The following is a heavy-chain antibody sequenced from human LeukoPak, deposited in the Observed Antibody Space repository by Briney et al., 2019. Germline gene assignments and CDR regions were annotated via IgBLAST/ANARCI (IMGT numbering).Heavy chain of an antibody. CDR3: ARSDYDSSGYYNWFDP. CDR1: GYRFAAYW. CDR2: IYPDDSDT. J-gene: IGHJ5*02. Sequence: GESLKISCKGSGYRFAAYWIAWVRQMPGKGLEWMGIIYPDDSDTRYSPSFQGQVTISADKSISASYLQWSSLKASDTAMYYCARSDYDSSGYYNWFDPWGRGTLVTVSS. D-gene: IGHD3-22*01. V-gene: IGHV5-51*01.